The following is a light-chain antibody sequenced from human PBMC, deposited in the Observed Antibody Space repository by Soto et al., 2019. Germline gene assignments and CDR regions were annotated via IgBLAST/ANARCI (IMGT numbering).Light chain of an antibody. J-gene: IGKJ1*01. Sequence: EIVMTQSPATLAGSPGETVTLSCRASQSLSGNLAWYQQKPGQAPRLLIFRASTRATGVPARFSGRGSGTEFTLTISGLQSEDFAVYYCQQYGSSPRTFGQGTKVEVK. V-gene: IGKV3-15*01. CDR3: QQYGSSPRT. CDR2: RAS. CDR1: QSLSGN.